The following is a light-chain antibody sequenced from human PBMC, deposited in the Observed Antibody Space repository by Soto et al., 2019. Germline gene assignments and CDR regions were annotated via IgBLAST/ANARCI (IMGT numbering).Light chain of an antibody. J-gene: IGKJ3*01. V-gene: IGKV1D-12*01. CDR3: QHANSFPPT. CDR2: DVS. Sequence: DIQMTQSPSSVSASVGDRVTITCRASQGVSTWLAWYQQKPGKAPKLLIYDVSTLQSGVPPRFSGSGFGTDFTLAISSLQPEDFATYYGQHANSFPPTFGPGTKVDI. CDR1: QGVSTW.